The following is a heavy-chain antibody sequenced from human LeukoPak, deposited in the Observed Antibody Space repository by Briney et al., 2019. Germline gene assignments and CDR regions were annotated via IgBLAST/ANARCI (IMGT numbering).Heavy chain of an antibody. Sequence: PGGSLRLSCAASGFTFSSYEMNWVRQAPGKGLEWVSYLSSSGSTIYYADSVKGRFTISRDNAKNSLYLQMNSLRAEDTAVYYCARDPVNCSGGSCYYDAFDIWGQGTVVTVSS. CDR2: LSSSGSTI. CDR1: GFTFSSYE. J-gene: IGHJ3*02. V-gene: IGHV3-48*03. CDR3: ARDPVNCSGGSCYYDAFDI. D-gene: IGHD2-15*01.